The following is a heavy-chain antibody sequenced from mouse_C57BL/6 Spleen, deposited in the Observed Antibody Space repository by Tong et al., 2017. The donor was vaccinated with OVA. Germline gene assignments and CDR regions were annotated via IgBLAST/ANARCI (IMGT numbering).Heavy chain of an antibody. CDR3: ARHYYYGSIHFDY. Sequence: EVQLQESGGGLVKPGGSLKLSCAASGFTFSDYGMHWVRQAPEKGLEWVAYISSGSSTIYYADTVKGRFTISRDNAKNTLFLEMTSLRSEDTAMYYCARHYYYGSIHFDYWGQGTTLTVSS. J-gene: IGHJ2*01. D-gene: IGHD1-1*01. CDR2: ISSGSSTI. CDR1: GFTFSDYG. V-gene: IGHV5-17*01.